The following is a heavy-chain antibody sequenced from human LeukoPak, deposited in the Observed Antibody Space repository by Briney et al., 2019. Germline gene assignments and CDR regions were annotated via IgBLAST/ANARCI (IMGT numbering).Heavy chain of an antibody. CDR1: GFTFSSYA. CDR3: AKGRGGYNSAFDI. CDR2: ISGSGGST. D-gene: IGHD5-12*01. Sequence: GGSLRLSCAASGFTFSSYAMTWVRQAPGKGLEWVSGISGSGGSTYHADSVKGRFTISRENSKNTLYLQTNSLRAEDTAVYYCAKGRGGYNSAFDIWGQGTMVTVSS. J-gene: IGHJ3*02. V-gene: IGHV3-23*01.